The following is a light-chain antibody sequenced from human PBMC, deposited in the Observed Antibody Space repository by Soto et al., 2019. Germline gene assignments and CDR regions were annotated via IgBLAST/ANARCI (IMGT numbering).Light chain of an antibody. CDR1: SSDVGDYNY. CDR2: DVS. V-gene: IGLV2-14*01. Sequence: QSALTQPASVSGSPGQSITISCTGTSSDVGDYNYVSWYQQHPDKAPKVMIYDVSNRPSGVSNRFSGSKSGNTASLTISGLQAEDEADYYCSSYISSGNCVFGTGTKLTVL. CDR3: SSYISSGNCV. J-gene: IGLJ1*01.